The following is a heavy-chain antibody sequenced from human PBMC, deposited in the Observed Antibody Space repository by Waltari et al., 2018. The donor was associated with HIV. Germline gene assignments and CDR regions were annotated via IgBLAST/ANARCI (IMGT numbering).Heavy chain of an antibody. CDR3: ARKEVGATLKNAFDI. J-gene: IGHJ3*02. V-gene: IGHV4-34*01. CDR2: INQGGST. D-gene: IGHD1-26*01. CDR1: GESFSGYS. Sequence: QVQLQQWGAGLLKPSETLSLTCAVYGESFSGYSWSWLRQPPGKGLEWIGEINQGGSTKYNPSLKSRVSISVDTSKKQFSLKLYSVTAADTAVYYCARKEVGATLKNAFDIWGPGTLVTASS.